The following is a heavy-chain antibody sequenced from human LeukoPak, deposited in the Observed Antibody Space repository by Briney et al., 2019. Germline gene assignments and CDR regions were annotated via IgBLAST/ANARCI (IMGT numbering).Heavy chain of an antibody. D-gene: IGHD3-9*01. Sequence: ASVKVSCKASGYTFTSYGITWVRQAPGQGLEWMGRINPNSGGTNYAQKFQGRVTMTRDTSISTAYMELSRLRSDDTAVYYCARDDIFNWFDPWGQGTLVTVSS. CDR2: INPNSGGT. CDR1: GYTFTSYG. J-gene: IGHJ5*02. V-gene: IGHV1-2*06. CDR3: ARDDIFNWFDP.